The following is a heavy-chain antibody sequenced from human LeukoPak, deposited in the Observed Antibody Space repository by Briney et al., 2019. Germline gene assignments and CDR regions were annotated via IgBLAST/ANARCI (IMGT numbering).Heavy chain of an antibody. CDR2: IYYSGST. CDR3: ASVEMATISGAFDI. D-gene: IGHD5-24*01. CDR1: GGSISSSSYY. Sequence: SETLSLTCTVSGGSISSSSYYWGWIRQPPGKGLEWIGSIYYSGSTYYNPSLKSRVTISVDTSKNQFSLKLSSVTAADTAVYYCASVEMATISGAFDIWGQGTMVTVSS. J-gene: IGHJ3*02. V-gene: IGHV4-39*07.